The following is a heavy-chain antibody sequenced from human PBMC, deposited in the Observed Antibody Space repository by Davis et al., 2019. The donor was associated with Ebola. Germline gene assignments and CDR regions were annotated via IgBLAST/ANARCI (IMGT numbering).Heavy chain of an antibody. CDR3: ARGWDIVLLPATMAAAFDI. Sequence: PGGSLRLSCAAPGFTFSSYAMHWVRQAPGKGLEWVAVISYDGSKKYYADSVKGRFTISRDNSKNTLYLQMNRLRAEDTAVYYCARGWDIVLLPATMAAAFDIWGQGTMVTVSS. V-gene: IGHV3-30*04. D-gene: IGHD2-2*01. CDR1: GFTFSSYA. J-gene: IGHJ3*02. CDR2: ISYDGSKK.